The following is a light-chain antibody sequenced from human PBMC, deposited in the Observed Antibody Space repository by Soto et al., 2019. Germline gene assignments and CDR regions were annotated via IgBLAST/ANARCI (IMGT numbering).Light chain of an antibody. CDR2: DAS. Sequence: EIVLTQSPGSLSLSPGERATLSCRASQSVNNNYLASYQQKPGQAPRLLIYDASSRATGIPDRFSGSGSRTDLTLTIRRLEPEDFAVYYCQQYGVAPGLFTFGPGTKVDVK. CDR1: QSVNNNY. V-gene: IGKV3-20*01. J-gene: IGKJ3*01. CDR3: QQYGVAPGLFT.